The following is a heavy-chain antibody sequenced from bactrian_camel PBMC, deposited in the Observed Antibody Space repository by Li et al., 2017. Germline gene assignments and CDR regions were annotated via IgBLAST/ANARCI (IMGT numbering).Heavy chain of an antibody. CDR1: GFTFSSVW. D-gene: IGHD2*01. Sequence: QLVESGGGLVQPGGSLRLSCAASGFTFSSVWMNWVRQAPGKGLEWVSAIDWYGETTKYGHSLSDRFTISRDNDKNLVYLHMNSLKPEDTAVYYCATLNPPKVHIHTMLTFGYWGRGTQVTVS. J-gene: IGHJ6*01. V-gene: IGHV3S25*01. CDR3: ATLNPPKVHIHTMLTFGY. CDR2: IDWYGETT.